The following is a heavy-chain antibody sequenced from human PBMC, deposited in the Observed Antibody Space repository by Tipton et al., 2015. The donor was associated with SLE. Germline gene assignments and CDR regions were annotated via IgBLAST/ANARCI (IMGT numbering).Heavy chain of an antibody. CDR1: GGSTSSSSYY. J-gene: IGHJ4*02. D-gene: IGHD2-2*02. Sequence: LRLSCTVSGGSTSSSSYYWGWIRQPPGKGLEWIGSIYYSGSTYYNPSLKSRVTISVDTSKNQFSLNLSSVTAADTAVYYCARVGLVAPAAISSGVDYWGQGTLVTVSS. CDR2: IYYSGST. CDR3: ARVGLVAPAAISSGVDY. V-gene: IGHV4-39*07.